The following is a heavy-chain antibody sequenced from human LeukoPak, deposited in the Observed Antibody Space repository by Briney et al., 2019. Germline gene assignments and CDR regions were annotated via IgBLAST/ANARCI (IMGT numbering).Heavy chain of an antibody. J-gene: IGHJ1*01. CDR2: ISWNSGSI. V-gene: IGHV3-9*01. D-gene: IGHD2-21*02. CDR1: GFTIDDYT. Sequence: GRSLRLSCAASGFTIDDYTMHWVRQAPGKGLEWVSGISWNSGSIGYADSVKGRFTISRDNAKNSLYLQMNSLRAEDTALYYCAKSGDWRAGGYFQHWGQGTLVTVSS. CDR3: AKSGDWRAGGYFQH.